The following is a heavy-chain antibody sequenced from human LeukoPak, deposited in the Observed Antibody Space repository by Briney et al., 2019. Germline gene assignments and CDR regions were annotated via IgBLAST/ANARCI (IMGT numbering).Heavy chain of an antibody. V-gene: IGHV4-59*08. CDR1: GGSICGYY. CDR3: ARSEIMGAADS. D-gene: IGHD1-26*01. CDR2: MYYSGNT. J-gene: IGHJ4*02. Sequence: NASETLPLTCTVSGGSICGYYWSWIRQPPGKRLDWIGYMYYSGNTNYNPSLKSRVTISVDTSKNQFSLNLISVTTADTAVYYCARSEIMGAADSWGQGTLVTVSS.